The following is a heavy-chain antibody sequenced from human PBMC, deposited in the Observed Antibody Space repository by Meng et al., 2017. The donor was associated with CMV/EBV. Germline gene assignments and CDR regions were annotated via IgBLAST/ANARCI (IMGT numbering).Heavy chain of an antibody. V-gene: IGHV1-18*01. J-gene: IGHJ5*02. D-gene: IGHD6-13*01. CDR2: ITTGDDSR. CDR3: ARGVPSAAAPRWVDP. CDR1: GYTFSNYG. Sequence: ASVKVSCKASGYTFSNYGIAWVRQAPGQGLEWMGWITTGDDSRKKQGRVTMTTDTSTSTAYMELRSLRSDDTAVYYCARGVPSAAAPRWVDPWGQGTLVTVSS.